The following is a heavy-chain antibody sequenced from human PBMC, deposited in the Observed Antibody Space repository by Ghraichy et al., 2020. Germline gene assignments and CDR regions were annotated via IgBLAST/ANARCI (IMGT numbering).Heavy chain of an antibody. CDR2: INDIGKT. CDR1: GGSVSGLNYY. J-gene: IGHJ4*02. D-gene: IGHD6-25*01. V-gene: IGHV4-61*01. CDR3: ARPGAPTRGRAAAGYFDC. Sequence: SETLSLTCTVSGGSVSGLNYYWSWIRQPPGKGLEWLRFINDIGKTHYNRSLKGRATKTRDTSTNQFSRMLTPVTAADTAVYYCARPGAPTRGRAAAGYFDCWGQGILVTVSS.